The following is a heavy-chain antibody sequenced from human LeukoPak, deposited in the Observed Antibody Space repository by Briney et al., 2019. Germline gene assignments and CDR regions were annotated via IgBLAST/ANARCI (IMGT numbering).Heavy chain of an antibody. Sequence: PGWSLRLSCAASGFSLTGYWMHWVRQAAGKGLVWVARMDSAGTTINYADSVKGRFTISRDNAGNALYLQMSSLRAEDTAIYYCIREIQVRASASLGYWGQGTLVTLSA. CDR3: IREIQVRASASLGY. J-gene: IGHJ4*01. CDR2: MDSAGTTI. CDR1: GFSLTGYW. D-gene: IGHD2-2*01. V-gene: IGHV3-74*01.